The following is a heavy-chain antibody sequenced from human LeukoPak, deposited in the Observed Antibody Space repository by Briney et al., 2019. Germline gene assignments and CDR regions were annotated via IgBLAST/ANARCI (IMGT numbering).Heavy chain of an antibody. D-gene: IGHD3-16*01. J-gene: IGHJ4*02. V-gene: IGHV5-51*01. Sequence: GESLKISCKGSGYTFNNYWIGWVRQMPGKGLEWMGIIYPGDSDTKYSPSFQGQITISADKSISTAYLQWSSLKASDTAMYYCARGQGVNYFDYWGQGTLVTVSS. CDR2: IYPGDSDT. CDR3: ARGQGVNYFDY. CDR1: GYTFNNYW.